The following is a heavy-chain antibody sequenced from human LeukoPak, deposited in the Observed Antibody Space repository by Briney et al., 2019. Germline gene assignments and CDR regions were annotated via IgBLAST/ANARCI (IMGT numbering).Heavy chain of an antibody. D-gene: IGHD1-26*01. V-gene: IGHV1-18*01. Sequence: ASVKVSCKASGYSFTDYLISWVRQAPGQGLEWMGWISAYNGNTNYAQKLQGRVTMTTDTSTSTAYMELRSLRSDDTAVYYCARDGPRGSYPGEDYWGQGTLVTVSS. J-gene: IGHJ4*02. CDR3: ARDGPRGSYPGEDY. CDR1: GYSFTDYL. CDR2: ISAYNGNT.